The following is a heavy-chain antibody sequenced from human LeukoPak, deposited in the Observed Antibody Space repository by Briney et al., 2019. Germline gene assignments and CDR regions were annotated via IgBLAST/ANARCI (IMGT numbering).Heavy chain of an antibody. J-gene: IGHJ6*03. Sequence: GGSLRLSCAASGFTFSSYWMSWVRQAPGKGLEWVANIKQDGSEKYYVDSVKGRFTISRDNAKNSLYLQMNSLRAEDTAVYYCARDRLGDILTGYYWVYYYYYMDVWGKGTTVTISS. CDR1: GFTFSSYW. CDR2: IKQDGSEK. V-gene: IGHV3-7*01. CDR3: ARDRLGDILTGYYWVYYYYYMDV. D-gene: IGHD3-9*01.